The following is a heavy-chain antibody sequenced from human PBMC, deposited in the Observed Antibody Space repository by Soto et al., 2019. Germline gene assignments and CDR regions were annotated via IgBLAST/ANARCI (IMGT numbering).Heavy chain of an antibody. CDR2: IYYSGST. Sequence: SETLSLTCAVSGGSISSYSWSWIRQPPGKGLEWIGYIYYSGSTNYNPSLRSRASISVDTSKNHLSLKLSSVTAADTAVYYCARYSLVAFDIWGEATMVTVSS. V-gene: IGHV4-59*01. CDR3: ARYSLVAFDI. CDR1: GGSISSYS. D-gene: IGHD2-15*01. J-gene: IGHJ3*02.